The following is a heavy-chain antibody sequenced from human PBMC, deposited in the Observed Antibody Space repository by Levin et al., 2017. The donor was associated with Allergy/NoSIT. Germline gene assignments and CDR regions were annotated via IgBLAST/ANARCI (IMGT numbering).Heavy chain of an antibody. Sequence: LSLTCAASGFTFSDHYMSWIRQAPGKGLEWISYISGSGTYTNYADPVKGRFSISRDNAENSLYLQMDSLRADDTAVYYCASRVWGTSFWYFDLWGRGTLVTVSS. CDR1: GFTFSDHY. CDR2: ISGSGTYT. CDR3: ASRVWGTSFWYFDL. V-gene: IGHV3-11*03. J-gene: IGHJ2*01. D-gene: IGHD5/OR15-5a*01.